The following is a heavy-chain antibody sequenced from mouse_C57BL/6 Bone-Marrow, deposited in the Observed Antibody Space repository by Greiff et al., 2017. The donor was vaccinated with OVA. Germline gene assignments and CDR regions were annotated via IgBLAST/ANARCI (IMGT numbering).Heavy chain of an antibody. CDR2: IDPSDSYT. CDR1: GYTFTSYW. V-gene: IGHV1-50*01. D-gene: IGHD2-3*01. J-gene: IGHJ4*01. Sequence: QVQLQQPGAELVKPGASVKLSCKASGYTFTSYWMQWVKQRTGQGLEWIGEIDPSDSYTNYNQKFKGKATLTVDTSSSTAYMQLSSLTSEDSAVYYCARGGYYDYAMDYWGQGTSVTVSS. CDR3: ARGGYYDYAMDY.